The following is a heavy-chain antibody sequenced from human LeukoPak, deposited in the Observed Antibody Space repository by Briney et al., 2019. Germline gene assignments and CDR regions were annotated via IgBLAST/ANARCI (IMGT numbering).Heavy chain of an antibody. Sequence: SETLSLTCTVSGGSITSSGNYWGWIRQPPGKGLEWIGSIYYSGSTLYNPSLKSRVTISVDTSKNQFSLKLSSVTATDTAVYYCARRGYDYYYKDVWGKGTTVTVSS. CDR2: IYYSGST. CDR1: GGSITSSGNY. V-gene: IGHV4-39*07. CDR3: ARRGYDYYYKDV. J-gene: IGHJ6*03.